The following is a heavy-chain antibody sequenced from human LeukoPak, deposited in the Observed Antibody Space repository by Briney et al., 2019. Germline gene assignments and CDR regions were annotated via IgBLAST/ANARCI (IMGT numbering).Heavy chain of an antibody. CDR3: AKDKGDFWSGHHY. D-gene: IGHD3-3*01. Sequence: PGGSLRLSCAASGFTFSNYAMSWVRQAPGKGLEWVSSITGSGGSTYYADSVKGRFTISRDNSKNTLYLQMSSLGAEDTAVYYCAKDKGDFWSGHHYWGQGTLVTVSS. CDR2: ITGSGGST. V-gene: IGHV3-23*01. CDR1: GFTFSNYA. J-gene: IGHJ4*02.